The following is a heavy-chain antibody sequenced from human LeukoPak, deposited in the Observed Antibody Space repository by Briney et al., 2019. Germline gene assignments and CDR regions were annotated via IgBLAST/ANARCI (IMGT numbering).Heavy chain of an antibody. Sequence: ASVKVSCKASGGTFSSYAISWVRQAPGQGLEWMGRIIPILGIANYAQKFQGRVTITADKSTSTAYMELSSLRSEDTAVYYCARDPPTYYYDSSGPSFDYWGQGTLVTVSS. D-gene: IGHD3-22*01. CDR3: ARDPPTYYYDSSGPSFDY. CDR1: GGTFSSYA. CDR2: IIPILGIA. J-gene: IGHJ4*02. V-gene: IGHV1-69*04.